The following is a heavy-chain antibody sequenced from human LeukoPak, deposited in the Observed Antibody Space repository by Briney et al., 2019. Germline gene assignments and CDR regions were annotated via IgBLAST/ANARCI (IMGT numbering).Heavy chain of an antibody. Sequence: SVKVSCKASGGTFSSYAVSWVRQAPGQGLEWMGRIIPILGIANYAQKFQGRVTITADKSTSTAYMELSSLRSEDTAVYYCARNYDSSGYYYGYWGQGTLVTVSS. CDR2: IIPILGIA. D-gene: IGHD3-22*01. CDR1: GGTFSSYA. V-gene: IGHV1-69*04. J-gene: IGHJ4*02. CDR3: ARNYDSSGYYYGY.